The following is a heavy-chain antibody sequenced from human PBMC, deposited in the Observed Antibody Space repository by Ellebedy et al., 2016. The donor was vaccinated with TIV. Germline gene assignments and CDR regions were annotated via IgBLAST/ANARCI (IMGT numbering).Heavy chain of an antibody. J-gene: IGHJ4*02. CDR3: SIDGSGSPVVPHYFDY. CDR1: GGTLSSYA. D-gene: IGHD2-15*01. V-gene: IGHV1-69*04. Sequence: AASVKVSCKASGGTLSSYAISWVRQAPGQGLEWMGRIITILGIANYAQKFQGRVTITTDKSTSTAYMELSSLRSEETAVYYCSIDGSGSPVVPHYFDYWGQGTLVTVSS. CDR2: IITILGIA.